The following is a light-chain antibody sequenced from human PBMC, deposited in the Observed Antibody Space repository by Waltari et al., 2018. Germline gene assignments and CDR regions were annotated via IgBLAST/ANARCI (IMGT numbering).Light chain of an antibody. Sequence: XXXLTQSPGTXSLSPGERATLSCXASQSVSSSYLAWYQQNPGQAPRLLIYGASSRATGIPDRFSGSGSEXXFTLTISXLEPEDFAXXXCQQYGSSPQTTXGXGTKVEIK. CDR1: QSVSSSY. CDR3: QQYGSSPQTT. CDR2: GAS. V-gene: IGKV3-20*01. J-gene: IGKJ1*01.